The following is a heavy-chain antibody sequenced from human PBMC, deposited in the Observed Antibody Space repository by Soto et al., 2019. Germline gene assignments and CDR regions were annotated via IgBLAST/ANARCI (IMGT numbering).Heavy chain of an antibody. Sequence: EVQLLESGGGLVHPGGSLRLSCAASGFTFSSYAMSWVRQAPGKGLEWVSRISDSGGSTYYADSAKGRFTISRDNSKNTLSLHINSLGAEDTAVYYCARGSFGGIVVVYFDYWGQGTLVTVSS. V-gene: IGHV3-23*01. D-gene: IGHD3-16*02. CDR3: ARGSFGGIVVVYFDY. CDR2: ISDSGGST. CDR1: GFTFSSYA. J-gene: IGHJ4*02.